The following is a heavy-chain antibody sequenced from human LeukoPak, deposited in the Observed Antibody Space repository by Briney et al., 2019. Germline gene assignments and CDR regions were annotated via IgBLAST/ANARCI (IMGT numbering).Heavy chain of an antibody. V-gene: IGHV4-31*03. CDR2: ITYSGST. CDR3: ASLHYYYFYMDV. D-gene: IGHD5/OR15-5a*01. CDR1: GASVGSGGYY. J-gene: IGHJ6*03. Sequence: PSETLSLTCTVSGASVGSGGYYWPWIRQHPEKGLEWIGYITYSGSTYYNPSLKSRVTISLDTSKNQFSLKLNSVTAADTDVYHCASLHYYYFYMDVWGKGTTVTVSS.